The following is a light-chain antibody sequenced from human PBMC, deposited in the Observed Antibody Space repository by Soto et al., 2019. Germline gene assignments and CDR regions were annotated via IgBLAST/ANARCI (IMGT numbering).Light chain of an antibody. J-gene: IGKJ1*01. CDR2: DAY. Sequence: EIVMTQSPATLSVAPGEGATLSRRASQGIGDTLAWYQQKPGQTNRLIIYDAYSRATGITDRFSGSGSGTDFTLTISSLEPEDFAVYYCQQRSNWPPTFGNWHKVDLK. CDR1: QGIGDT. V-gene: IGKV3-11*01. CDR3: QQRSNWPPT.